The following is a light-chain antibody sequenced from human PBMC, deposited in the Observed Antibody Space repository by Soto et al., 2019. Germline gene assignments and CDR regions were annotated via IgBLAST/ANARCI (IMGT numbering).Light chain of an antibody. CDR3: QQSHSIPLT. J-gene: IGKJ1*01. V-gene: IGKV1-39*01. CDR2: AAS. Sequence: DIQMTQSPSSLSASVGDRVTITCRASRSVSNYLNWYQQKPGKAPKLLIYAASSLQSGVPSRFSGSGSGTDFTLTIRSLQPADFATYYCQQSHSIPLTFGQATKVEIK. CDR1: RSVSNY.